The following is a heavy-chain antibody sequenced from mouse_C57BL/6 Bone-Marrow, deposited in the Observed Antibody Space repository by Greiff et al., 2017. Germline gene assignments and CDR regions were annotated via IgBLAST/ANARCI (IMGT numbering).Heavy chain of an antibody. J-gene: IGHJ4*01. V-gene: IGHV1-19*01. CDR1: GYTFTDYY. CDR2: INPYNGGT. Sequence: EVQLQQSGPVLVKPGASVKMSCKASGYTFTDYYMNWVKQSHGKSLEWIGFINPYNGGTSYNQKFKGKATLTVDKSSSTAYMELNSLTSEDSAVYYCARKGLFPGHAMDYWGQGTSGTVSS. CDR3: ARKGLFPGHAMDY. D-gene: IGHD1-1*01.